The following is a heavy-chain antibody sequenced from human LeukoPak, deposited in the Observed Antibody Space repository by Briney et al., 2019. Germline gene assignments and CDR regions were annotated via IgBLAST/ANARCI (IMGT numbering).Heavy chain of an antibody. Sequence: SETLSLTCTVSGGSISSSSYYWGWIRQPPGKGLEWIGSIYYSGSTYYNPSLKSRVTISVDTSKNQFSLKLSSVTAADTAVYYCARRGPPPDWELRFLEGPSWFDPWGQGTLVTVSS. CDR1: GGSISSSSYY. CDR3: ARRGPPPDWELRFLEGPSWFDP. CDR2: IYYSGST. J-gene: IGHJ5*02. D-gene: IGHD3-3*01. V-gene: IGHV4-39*01.